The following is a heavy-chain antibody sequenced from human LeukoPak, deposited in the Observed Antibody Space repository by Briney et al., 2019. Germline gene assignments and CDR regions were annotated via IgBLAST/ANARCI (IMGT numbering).Heavy chain of an antibody. J-gene: IGHJ4*02. D-gene: IGHD5-18*01. CDR3: ARDLPDTAMVTPFDY. CDR2: ISAYNGNT. V-gene: IGHV1-18*04. Sequence: GASVKVSCKASGYTFTSYGISWVRQAPGQGLEWMGWISAYNGNTNYAQKLQGRVTMTTDTSTSTAYMELRNLRSDDTAVYYCARDLPDTAMVTPFDYWGQGTLVTVSS. CDR1: GYTFTSYG.